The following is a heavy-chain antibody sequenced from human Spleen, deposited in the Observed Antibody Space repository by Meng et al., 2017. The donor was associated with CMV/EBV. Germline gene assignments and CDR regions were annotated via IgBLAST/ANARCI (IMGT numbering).Heavy chain of an antibody. Sequence: ASVKVSCKASRDTFTGYYMNWVRQAPGQGLEYVGWISGHNSNTKYVQKFQGRVAMTTDTSTSTAYMELRSLRPDDTAVYYCAHSKAGGLYGMDVWGQGTTVTVSS. CDR3: AHSKAGGLYGMDV. CDR2: ISGHNSNT. V-gene: IGHV1-18*04. CDR1: RDTFTGYY. J-gene: IGHJ6*02. D-gene: IGHD3-10*01.